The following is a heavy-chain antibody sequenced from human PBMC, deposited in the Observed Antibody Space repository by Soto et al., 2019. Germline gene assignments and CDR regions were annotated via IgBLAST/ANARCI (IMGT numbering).Heavy chain of an antibody. D-gene: IGHD1-1*01. CDR1: GFTFSSYG. CDR2: ISYDGSNK. Sequence: QVQLVESGGGVVQPGRSLRLSCAASGFTFSSYGMHWVRQAPGKGLEWVAVISYDGSNKYYADSVKGRFTISRDNSKNTLYLQMNSLRAEDTAVYYCASNDGTDAFDIWGQGTMVTVSS. V-gene: IGHV3-30*03. CDR3: ASNDGTDAFDI. J-gene: IGHJ3*02.